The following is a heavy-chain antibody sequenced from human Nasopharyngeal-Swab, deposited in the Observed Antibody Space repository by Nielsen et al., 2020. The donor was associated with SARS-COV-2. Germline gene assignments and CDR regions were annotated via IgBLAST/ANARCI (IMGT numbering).Heavy chain of an antibody. CDR3: ASHYYDSSGSTSADYYYYYMDV. V-gene: IGHV3-13*01. D-gene: IGHD3-22*01. CDR1: GFTFSSYD. J-gene: IGHJ6*03. Sequence: GESLKISCAASGFTFSSYDMHWVRQATGKGLEWVSAIGTAGDTYYPGSVKGRFTISRENAKNSLYLQMNSLRAGDTAVYYCASHYYDSSGSTSADYYYYYMDVWGKGTTVTVSS. CDR2: IGTAGDT.